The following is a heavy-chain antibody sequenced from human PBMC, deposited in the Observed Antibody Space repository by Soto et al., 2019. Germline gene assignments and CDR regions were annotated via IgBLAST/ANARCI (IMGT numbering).Heavy chain of an antibody. J-gene: IGHJ5*02. CDR2: IYYSGST. Sequence: TLSLTCTVSGGFISSYYWSWIRQPPGKGLEWIGYIYYSGSTNYNPSLKSRVTISVDTSKNQFSLKLSSVTAADTAVYYCASTGIEYGEPVWWFDPWGQGTLVTVSS. CDR1: GGFISSYY. D-gene: IGHD4-17*01. CDR3: ASTGIEYGEPVWWFDP. V-gene: IGHV4-59*08.